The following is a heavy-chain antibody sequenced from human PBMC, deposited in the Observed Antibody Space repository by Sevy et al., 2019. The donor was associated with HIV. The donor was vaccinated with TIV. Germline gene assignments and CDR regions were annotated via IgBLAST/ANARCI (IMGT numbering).Heavy chain of an antibody. V-gene: IGHV1-46*03. CDR2: INPSGGST. D-gene: IGHD3-10*01. CDR1: GYTFTSYY. J-gene: IGHJ4*02. CDR3: ALSRPFGVVLGGSGSPIDY. Sequence: ASVKVSCKASGYTFTSYYMHWVRQAPGQGLEWTGIINPSGGSTSYAQKFQGRVTMTRDTSTSTVYMELSSLRSEDTAVYYCALSRPFGVVLGGSGSPIDYWGQGTLVTVSS.